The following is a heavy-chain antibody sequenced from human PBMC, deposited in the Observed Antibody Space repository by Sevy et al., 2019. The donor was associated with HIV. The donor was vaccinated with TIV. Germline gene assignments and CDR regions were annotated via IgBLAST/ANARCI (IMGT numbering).Heavy chain of an antibody. CDR3: AREAPSDPPRVENCYGMDV. CDR1: GFTYSSYW. V-gene: IGHV3-7*01. Sequence: GGSLRLSCAASGFTYSSYWMSWVRQAPGKGLEWVANIRQDGSEKYYVDSVKGRFTDSRDNAKNSLYLQVDSLRAEDTDVYYCAREAPSDPPRVENCYGMDVWGQGTPVTVSS. J-gene: IGHJ6*02. CDR2: IRQDGSEK.